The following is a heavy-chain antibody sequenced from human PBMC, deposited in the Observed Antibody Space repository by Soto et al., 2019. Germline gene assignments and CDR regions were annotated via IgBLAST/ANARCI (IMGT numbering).Heavy chain of an antibody. V-gene: IGHV4-30-4*08. CDR3: ARDAPGAAPX. D-gene: IGHD3-10*01. J-gene: IGHJ1*01. CDR1: GGSMSNGDHY. CDR2: INYRXIT. Sequence: QMQLQESGPGLVKPSQTLSLTCTVSGGSMSNGDHYWNWIRQHPVTGLEWIGYINYRXITNXNPXXXXXXXXXXXXXXXXXXXXLSSVTAXDTAVYYCARDAPGAAPXWGQGTL.